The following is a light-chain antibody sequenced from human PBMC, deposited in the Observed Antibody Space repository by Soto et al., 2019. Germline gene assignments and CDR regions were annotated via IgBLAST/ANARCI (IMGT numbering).Light chain of an antibody. CDR2: EVT. CDR1: SSDAAAYNA. Sequence: QSVLTQPASVSGSPGQSITISCTGPSSDAAAYNAVSWYQQYPGKAPRLIIYEVTHRPSGISNRFSGSKSGNTASLTISGLQAEDEADYYCTSYINRNTAFGGGTKVTVL. V-gene: IGLV2-14*01. J-gene: IGLJ3*02. CDR3: TSYINRNTA.